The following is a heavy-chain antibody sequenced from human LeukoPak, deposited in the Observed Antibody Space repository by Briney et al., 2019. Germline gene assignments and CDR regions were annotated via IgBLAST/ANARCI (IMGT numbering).Heavy chain of an antibody. CDR3: ANGGSGWFFALDY. Sequence: GGSLRLSCAASGFTFSSYAMSWVRQAPGKGLEWVSGISGSGGGSYYADSVKGRFTISRDNSKNTLYLQMNSLRAEDTAVYYCANGGSGWFFALDYWGQGTLVTVSS. D-gene: IGHD6-19*01. CDR2: ISGSGGGS. V-gene: IGHV3-23*01. CDR1: GFTFSSYA. J-gene: IGHJ4*02.